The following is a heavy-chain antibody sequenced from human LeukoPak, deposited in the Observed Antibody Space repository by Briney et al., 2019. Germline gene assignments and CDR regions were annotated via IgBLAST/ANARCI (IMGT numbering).Heavy chain of an antibody. J-gene: IGHJ6*03. CDR3: AVGATHYYMDV. D-gene: IGHD3-16*01. Sequence: TPSETLSLTCTVSGGSIRGYYWSWVRQPAGKGLEWIAYIYYSGSTNYNPSLKSRVTISLDTSKNQFSLKLSSVTAADTAVYYCAVGATHYYMDVWGKGTTVTVSS. CDR1: GGSIRGYY. V-gene: IGHV4-59*08. CDR2: IYYSGST.